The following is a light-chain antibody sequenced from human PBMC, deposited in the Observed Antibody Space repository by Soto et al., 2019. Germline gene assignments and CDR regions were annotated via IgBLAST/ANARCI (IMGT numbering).Light chain of an antibody. CDR1: HKSSSTV. CDR2: GAS. V-gene: IGKV3-15*01. J-gene: IGKJ1*01. CDR3: QQYHNRPRT. Sequence: EIVLTHSPGILSLSPWEIASLSCRASHKSSSTVLAWYQQKPGQAPRLLIYGASRGATGVPARFRGSGSGTEFTLTISSLQSEDFAVYYCQQYHNRPRTFGQGTKVDIK.